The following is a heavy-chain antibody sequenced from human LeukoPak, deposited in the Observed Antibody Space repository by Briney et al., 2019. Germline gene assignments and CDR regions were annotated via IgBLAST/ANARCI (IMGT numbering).Heavy chain of an antibody. CDR1: GFTFSSYA. Sequence: GGSLRLSCAASGFTFSSYAMHWVRQAPGKGLEWVAIISYDGNNKYYAGSVKGRFTISRHNSKNTLYLQMNSLRAEDTAVYYCARARDYGDYADDAFDIWGQGTMVTVSS. CDR2: ISYDGNNK. V-gene: IGHV3-30*14. CDR3: ARARDYGDYADDAFDI. J-gene: IGHJ3*02. D-gene: IGHD4-17*01.